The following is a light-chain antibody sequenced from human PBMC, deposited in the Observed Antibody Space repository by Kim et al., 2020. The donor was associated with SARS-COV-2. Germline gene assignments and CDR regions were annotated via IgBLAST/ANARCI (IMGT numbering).Light chain of an antibody. CDR1: SSNIGAGYD. V-gene: IGLV1-40*01. CDR3: QSYDSSLSGSAV. J-gene: IGLJ7*01. CDR2: GNS. Sequence: VTISCTGSSSNIGAGYDVHWYQQLPGTAPKLLIYGNSNRPSGVPDRFSGSKSGTSASLAITGLQAEDEADYYCQSYDSSLSGSAVFGGGTQLTVL.